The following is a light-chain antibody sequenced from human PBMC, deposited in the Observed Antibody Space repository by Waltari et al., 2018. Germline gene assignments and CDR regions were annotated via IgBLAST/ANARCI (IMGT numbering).Light chain of an antibody. V-gene: IGLV2-14*01. Sequence: QSALTQPASVSGSLGQSISISCAGTSNDVGAHNLVSWYQQYPGRATKLVSYEVTNRPAGISARLSGSKSGNTASLTIAGLQSEDEAEYFCSSYSTTFTVLFGGGTKVTV. CDR2: EVT. CDR3: SSYSTTFTVL. CDR1: SNDVGAHNL. J-gene: IGLJ3*02.